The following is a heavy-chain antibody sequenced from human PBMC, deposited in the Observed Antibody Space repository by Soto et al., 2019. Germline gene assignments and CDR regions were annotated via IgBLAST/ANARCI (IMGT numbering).Heavy chain of an antibody. Sequence: GGSLRLSCAASGFTFSSYSMNWVRQAPGKGLEWVSSISSSSSYIYYADSVKGRFTISRDNAKNSLYLQMNSLRAEDTAVYYCARGGFRAAAAPGDDAFDIWGQGTMVTVSS. CDR2: ISSSSSYI. CDR3: ARGGFRAAAAPGDDAFDI. D-gene: IGHD6-13*01. V-gene: IGHV3-21*01. J-gene: IGHJ3*02. CDR1: GFTFSSYS.